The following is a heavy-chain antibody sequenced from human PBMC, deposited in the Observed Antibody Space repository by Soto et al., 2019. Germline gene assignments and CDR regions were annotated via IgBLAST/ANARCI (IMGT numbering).Heavy chain of an antibody. CDR1: GFTFSSYG. Sequence: SLRLSCAASGFTFSSYGMHWVRQAPGKGLEWVAVISYDGSNKYYADSVKGRFTISRDNSKNTLYLQMNSLRAEDTAVYYCAKAGDGTYYDFWSGYPGYYYYYGMDVWGQGTTVTVSS. CDR3: AKAGDGTYYDFWSGYPGYYYYYGMDV. J-gene: IGHJ6*02. D-gene: IGHD3-3*01. V-gene: IGHV3-30*18. CDR2: ISYDGSNK.